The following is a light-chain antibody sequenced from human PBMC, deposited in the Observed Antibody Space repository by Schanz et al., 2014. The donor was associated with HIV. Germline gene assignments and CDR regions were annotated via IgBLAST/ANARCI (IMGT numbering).Light chain of an antibody. CDR3: QHYGSS. V-gene: IGKV3-20*01. Sequence: EIVLTQSPGTLSLSPGERATLSCRASQSVSSSSLAWYQQKPGQAPSLLISGASSRATGIPDRFSGGGSGTDFTLTISRLEPEDFAVYYCQHYGSSFGPGTKVEIK. CDR1: QSVSSSS. J-gene: IGKJ3*01. CDR2: GAS.